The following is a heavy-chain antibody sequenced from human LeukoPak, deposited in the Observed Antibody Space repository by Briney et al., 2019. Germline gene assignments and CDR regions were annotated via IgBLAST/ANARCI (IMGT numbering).Heavy chain of an antibody. CDR2: ISSSGSTI. CDR1: GFTFSSYG. V-gene: IGHV3-48*04. J-gene: IGHJ6*03. Sequence: GGTLRLSCAASGFTFSSYGMNWVRQAPGKGLEWVSYISSSGSTIYYADSVKGRFTISRDNAKNSLYLQMNSLRAEDTAVYYCARELRNYYYYMDVWGKGTTVTISS. CDR3: ARELRNYYYYMDV.